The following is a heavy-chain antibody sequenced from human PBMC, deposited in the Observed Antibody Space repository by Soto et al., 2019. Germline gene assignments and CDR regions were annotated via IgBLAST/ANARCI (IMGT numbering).Heavy chain of an antibody. Sequence: EVQLVESGGGLVKPGGSLRLSCAASGFTFSSYSMNWVRQAPGKGLEWVSSVSSSSSYLYYADSVKGRFTISRDNAKNSLYLQMNSLQAEDTAVYYCARTSSGLVVAATMYYYYGMDVWGQGTTVTVSS. CDR3: ARTSSGLVVAATMYYYYGMDV. CDR2: VSSSSSYL. CDR1: GFTFSSYS. J-gene: IGHJ6*02. V-gene: IGHV3-21*01. D-gene: IGHD2-15*01.